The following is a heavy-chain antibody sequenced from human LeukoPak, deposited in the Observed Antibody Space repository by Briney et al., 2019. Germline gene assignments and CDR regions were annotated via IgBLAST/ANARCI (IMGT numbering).Heavy chain of an antibody. CDR2: INHSGST. CDR3: ARGGGRGSGSWGRTTRYYYGMDV. J-gene: IGHJ6*02. V-gene: IGHV4-34*01. CDR1: GGSFSGYY. Sequence: PSETLSLTCAVYGGSFSGYYWSWIRQPRGKGLEWIGEINHSGSTNYNPSLKSRVTISVDTSKNQFSLKLSSVTAADTAVYYCARGGGRGSGSWGRTTRYYYGMDVWGQGTTVTVSS. D-gene: IGHD3-10*01.